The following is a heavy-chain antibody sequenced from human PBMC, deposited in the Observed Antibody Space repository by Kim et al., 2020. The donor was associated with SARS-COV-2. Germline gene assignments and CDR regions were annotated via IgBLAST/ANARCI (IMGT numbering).Heavy chain of an antibody. D-gene: IGHD2-15*01. J-gene: IGHJ3*02. CDR2: INPSDGST. V-gene: IGHV1-46*01. CDR3: VRDGADLDYCSGGSCYSDAFDI. CDR1: GYTFTGYY. Sequence: ASVKVSCKASGYTFTGYYMHWVRQAPGQGLEWMGIINPSDGSTSYAQKFQGRATMTRDTSTSTVYMELSSLRSEDTAVYYCVRDGADLDYCSGGSCYSDAFDICGQGTMVTVSS.